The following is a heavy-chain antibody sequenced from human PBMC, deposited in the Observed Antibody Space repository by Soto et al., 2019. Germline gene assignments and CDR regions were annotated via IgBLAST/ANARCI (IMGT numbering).Heavy chain of an antibody. J-gene: IGHJ2*01. CDR3: AREYYDFWSGYYDRYRYFYL. V-gene: IGHV1-69*08. D-gene: IGHD3-3*01. CDR2: IIPILGIA. CDR1: GGTFSSYT. Sequence: QVQLVQSGAEVKKPGSSVKVSCKASGGTFSSYTISWVRQAPGQGLEWMGRIIPILGIANYAQKFQGRVTITADKSTRTAYMELGSLRSEYTHVYYCAREYYDFWSGYYDRYRYFYLWGRGTLVTVSS.